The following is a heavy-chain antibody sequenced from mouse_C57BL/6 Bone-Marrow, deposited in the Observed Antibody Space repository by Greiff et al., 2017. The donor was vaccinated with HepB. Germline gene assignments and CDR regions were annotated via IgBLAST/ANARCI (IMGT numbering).Heavy chain of an antibody. V-gene: IGHV8-8*01. CDR1: GFSLSTFGMG. D-gene: IGHD1-1*01. CDR3: ARRDYYGSGYAMDY. Sequence: QVTLKVSGPGILQPSQTLSLTCSFSGFSLSTFGMGVGWIRQPSGKGLEWLAHIWWDDDKHYNPALKSRLTISKDTSKNQVFLKIANVDTADTATYYCARRDYYGSGYAMDYWGQGTSVTVSS. J-gene: IGHJ4*01. CDR2: IWWDDDK.